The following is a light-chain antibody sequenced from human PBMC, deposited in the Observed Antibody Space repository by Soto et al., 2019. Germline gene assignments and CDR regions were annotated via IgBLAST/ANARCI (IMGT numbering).Light chain of an antibody. CDR2: DAS. J-gene: IGKJ1*01. V-gene: IGKV3-20*01. CDR1: QSISSTY. Sequence: EIVLTQSPGTLSLSPEERATLSCRASQSISSTYLTWYHQRPGQAPRLLIYDASRRATGIPDRFSGSGSGTDFSLTISRLEPEDFAVYYCQHYDSARWTFGLGTKVAIK. CDR3: QHYDSARWT.